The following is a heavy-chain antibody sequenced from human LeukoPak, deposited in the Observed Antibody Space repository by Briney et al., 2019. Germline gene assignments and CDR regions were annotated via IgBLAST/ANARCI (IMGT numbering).Heavy chain of an antibody. CDR3: ARHSPDYYDSSGYRYYYYYMDV. V-gene: IGHV4-39*01. CDR1: GGSLSSTSYY. J-gene: IGHJ6*03. Sequence: SETLSLTCTVSGGSLSSTSYYWGWIRQPPGKGLEWIGTKYYSGSTYYNPSLKSRVTISVDRSKNQFSLKVSSVTAADTAVYYCARHSPDYYDSSGYRYYYYYMDVWGKGTTVTVSS. CDR2: KYYSGST. D-gene: IGHD3-22*01.